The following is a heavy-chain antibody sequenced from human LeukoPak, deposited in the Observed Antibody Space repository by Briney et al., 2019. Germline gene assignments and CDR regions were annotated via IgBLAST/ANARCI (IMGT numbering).Heavy chain of an antibody. CDR2: IYHSGST. CDR3: AAIVTPVWYFDY. V-gene: IGHV4-4*02. D-gene: IGHD3-16*02. CDR1: GGSISSSNW. J-gene: IGHJ4*02. Sequence: SGTLSLTCAVSGGSISSSNWWSWVRQPPGKGLEWIGEIYHSGSTNYNPSLKSRVTISVDTSKNQFSLKLSSVTAADTAVYYCAAIVTPVWYFDYWGQGTLVTVSS.